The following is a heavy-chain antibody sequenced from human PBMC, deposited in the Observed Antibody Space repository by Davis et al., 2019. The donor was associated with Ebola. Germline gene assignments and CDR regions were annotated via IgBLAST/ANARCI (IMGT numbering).Heavy chain of an antibody. CDR2: IDWDDDK. V-gene: IGHV2-70*17. CDR1: GFSLSTSGMC. D-gene: IGHD5-24*01. J-gene: IGHJ4*02. Sequence: SGPTLVKPTQTLTLTCTFSGFSLSTSGMCVSWIRQPPGKALEWLARIDWDDDKFYSTSLKTRVTISKDTSKNQVVLTMTNMDPVDTATYYCAHLRWLNFDYWGQGTLVTVSS. CDR3: AHLRWLNFDY.